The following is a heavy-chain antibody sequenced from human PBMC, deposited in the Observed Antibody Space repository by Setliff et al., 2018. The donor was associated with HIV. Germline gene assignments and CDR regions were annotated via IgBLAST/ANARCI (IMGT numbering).Heavy chain of an antibody. V-gene: IGHV1-18*01. J-gene: IGHJ6*03. Sequence: ASVKVSCKASGYTFPSYGITWVRQAPGQGLEWMGWISGYNGNTDYAQNLQGRVTMTTDTSTSTAYMELRSLRSDDTAVYYCARAYPWGYVDYYYMDVWGEGTTVTVSS. CDR1: GYTFPSYG. CDR2: ISGYNGNT. D-gene: IGHD3-16*01. CDR3: ARAYPWGYVDYYYMDV.